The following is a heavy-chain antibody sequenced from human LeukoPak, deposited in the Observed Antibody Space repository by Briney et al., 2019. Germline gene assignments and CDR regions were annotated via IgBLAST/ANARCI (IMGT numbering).Heavy chain of an antibody. V-gene: IGHV4-38-2*02. J-gene: IGHJ4*02. CDR2: IYRSGNN. CDR1: GYSVREGFS. CDR3: ARDPGPPIWRMDS. D-gene: IGHD1-14*01. Sequence: SETLSLTCSVSGYSVREGFSWGWIRRAPGKGREWIGNIYRSGNNHYNPSLKSRVTISLDTSKNQFSLKLTSVTAADTATYYCARDPGPPIWRMDSWGQGTLVIVSS.